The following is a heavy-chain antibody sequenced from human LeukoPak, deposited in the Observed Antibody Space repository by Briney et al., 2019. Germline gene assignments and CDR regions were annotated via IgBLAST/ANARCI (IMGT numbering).Heavy chain of an antibody. CDR3: ARYALYASGGAGGFDI. CDR2: INPNSGGA. CDR1: GYTYTGHY. J-gene: IGHJ3*02. Sequence: ASVKVSCKASGYTYTGHYMHWVRQAPGQGPEWMGCINPNSGGASFAPKFQGRVTMTRDTSMSTAYMELSRLRSDDTAVYHCARYALYASGGAGGFDIWGQGTMVTVSS. D-gene: IGHD3-10*01. V-gene: IGHV1-2*02.